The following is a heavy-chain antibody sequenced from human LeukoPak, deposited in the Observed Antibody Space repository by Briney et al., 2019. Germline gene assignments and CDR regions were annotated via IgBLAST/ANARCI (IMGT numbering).Heavy chain of an antibody. J-gene: IGHJ6*04. Sequence: PSETLSLTCTVSGGSISSSSYYWGWIRQPPGKGLEWIGRIYYSGSTYYNPSLKSRVTISVDTSKNQFSLKLSSVTAADTAVYYCARNPRYCSSTSCSRGMDVWGKGTTVTVSS. D-gene: IGHD2-2*01. CDR1: GGSISSSSYY. V-gene: IGHV4-39*01. CDR2: IYYSGST. CDR3: ARNPRYCSSTSCSRGMDV.